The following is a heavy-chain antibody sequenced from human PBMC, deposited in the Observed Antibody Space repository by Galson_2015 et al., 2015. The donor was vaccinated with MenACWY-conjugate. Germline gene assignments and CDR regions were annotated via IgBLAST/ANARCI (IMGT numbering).Heavy chain of an antibody. CDR3: ARISGSYYLPDY. CDR1: GYSFTGYW. D-gene: IGHD1-26*01. V-gene: IGHV5-10-1*01. CDR2: IDPSDSYT. J-gene: IGHJ4*02. Sequence: QSGAAVKKPGESLRISCTGSGYSFTGYWISWVRQMPGKGLEWMGRIDPSDSYTNYSPSFQGHVTISADKSISTAYLQWSSLKASDTAMYYCARISGSYYLPDYWGQGTLVTVSS.